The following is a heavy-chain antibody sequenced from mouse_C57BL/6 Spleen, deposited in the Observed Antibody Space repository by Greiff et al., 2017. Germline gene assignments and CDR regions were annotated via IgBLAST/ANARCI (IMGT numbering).Heavy chain of an antibody. CDR1: GFTFSSYG. D-gene: IGHD4-1*01. J-gene: IGHJ4*01. V-gene: IGHV5-6*01. CDR3: ARDWVSSSVDY. CDR2: ISSGGSYT. Sequence: EVKLVESGGDLVKPGGSLKLSCAASGFTFSSYGMSWVRQTPDKRLEWVATISSGGSYTYYPDSVKGRFTISRDNAKNTLYLQMSSLKSEDTAMYYCARDWVSSSVDYWGQGTSVTVSS.